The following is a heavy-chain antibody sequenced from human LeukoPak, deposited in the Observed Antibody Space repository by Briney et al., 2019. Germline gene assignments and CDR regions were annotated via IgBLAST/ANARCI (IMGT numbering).Heavy chain of an antibody. V-gene: IGHV1-69*04. Sequence: GASVKVSCKASGYTFTSYGISWVGQAPGQGLEWMGRIIPILGIANYAQKFQGRVTITADKSTSTAYMELSSLRSEDTAVYYCARSSSIFGVVMAPASNYYGMDVWGQGTTVTVSS. CDR1: GYTFTSYG. J-gene: IGHJ6*02. CDR2: IIPILGIA. CDR3: ARSSSIFGVVMAPASNYYGMDV. D-gene: IGHD3-3*01.